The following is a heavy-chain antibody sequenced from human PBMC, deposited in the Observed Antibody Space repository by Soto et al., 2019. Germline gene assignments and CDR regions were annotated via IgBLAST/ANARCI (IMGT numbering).Heavy chain of an antibody. J-gene: IGHJ6*02. D-gene: IGHD3-16*01. CDR1: GFTFSSYG. CDR2: IWYDGSNK. V-gene: IGHV3-33*01. CDR3: ARTINFGLPGNGMDV. Sequence: GGSLRLSCAASGFTFSSYGMHWVRQAPGKGLEWVAVIWYDGSNKYYADSVKGRFTISRDNSKNTLYLQMNSLRAEDTAVYYCARTINFGLPGNGMDVLGQGTTVTVSS.